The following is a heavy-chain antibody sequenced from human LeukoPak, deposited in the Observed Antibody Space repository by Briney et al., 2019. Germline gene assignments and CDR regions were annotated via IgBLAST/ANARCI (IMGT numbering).Heavy chain of an antibody. D-gene: IGHD6-19*01. V-gene: IGHV1-2*02. CDR1: GYTFTSYY. CDR2: INPNSGGT. Sequence: ASVKVSCKASGYTFTSYYMHWVRQAPGQGLEWMGWINPNSGGTNYAQKFQGRVTMTRDTSISTAYMELSRLRSDDTAVYYCARAQQWLLDAFDIWGQGTMVTVSS. CDR3: ARAQQWLLDAFDI. J-gene: IGHJ3*02.